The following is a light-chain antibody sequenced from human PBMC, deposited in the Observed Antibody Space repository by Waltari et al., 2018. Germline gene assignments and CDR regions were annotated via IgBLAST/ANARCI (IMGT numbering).Light chain of an antibody. CDR3: QQYDSLPLT. CDR2: ATS. Sequence: DVQMTKSPSSLSASIGYRVTITCQASQDITNYLNWYQQKPGKAPNLLIYATSNLESGVPSRFSGSGSGTLFTFTISSLQPEDIATYYCQQYDSLPLTFGPGTTVDV. J-gene: IGKJ3*01. CDR1: QDITNY. V-gene: IGKV1-33*01.